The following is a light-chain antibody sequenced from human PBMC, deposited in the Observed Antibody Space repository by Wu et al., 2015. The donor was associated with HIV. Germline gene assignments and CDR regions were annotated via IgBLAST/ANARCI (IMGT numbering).Light chain of an antibody. V-gene: IGKV3-20*01. CDR1: QIVSGTY. CDR2: GAS. CDR3: QQYGFSQLT. J-gene: IGKJ4*01. Sequence: EIVLTQSPGTLSLSPGERATLSCRASQIVSGTYLAWYQQKPGQAPRLLIYGASSRATGIPDRFSGSGSGTDFTLPISRLEPEDFAVYYCQQYGFSQLTFGGGTKVEIK.